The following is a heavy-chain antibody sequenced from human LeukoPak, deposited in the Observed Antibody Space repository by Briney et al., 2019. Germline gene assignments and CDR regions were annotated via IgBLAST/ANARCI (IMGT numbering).Heavy chain of an antibody. V-gene: IGHV3-74*01. CDR2: INTDGSSA. D-gene: IGHD3-16*01. Sequence: GGSLRLSCAASGLTFSNYWMHWVRQAPGKGLVWVSRINTDGSSATYADSVKGRFTISRDNSKNTVSLQMNSLRVEDTALYYCVRDRDWGAFDPWGQGTPVTVPS. CDR3: VRDRDWGAFDP. J-gene: IGHJ5*02. CDR1: GLTFSNYW.